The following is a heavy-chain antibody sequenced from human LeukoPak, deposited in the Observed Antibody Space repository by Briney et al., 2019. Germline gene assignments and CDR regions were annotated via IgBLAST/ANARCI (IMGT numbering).Heavy chain of an antibody. V-gene: IGHV3-33*01. CDR1: GFTFRDYG. J-gene: IGHJ4*02. CDR3: ARDDILTGYTIDY. CDR2: IWHDGSHR. Sequence: PGGSLRLSCAVSGFTFRDYGMHWVGQAPGKGLEWVALIWHDGSHRYYADSVKGRITISRDDSKNTLYLQMNSLRAEDTAMYYCARDDILTGYTIDYWGQGTLVTVSS. D-gene: IGHD3-9*01.